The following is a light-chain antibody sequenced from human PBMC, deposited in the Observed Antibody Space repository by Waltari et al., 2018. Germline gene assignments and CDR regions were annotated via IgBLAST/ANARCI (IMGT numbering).Light chain of an antibody. Sequence: SYELLQPPSVSVSPGQTASITCSGAQWGEKYVCWYQQKSGQSPVLVIYQDTKRPSGIPDRFSGSNSGNTATLTISGTQPLDEAEYYCQAWDTNTEDVFGGGTKLTVL. CDR1: QWGEKY. V-gene: IGLV3-1*01. J-gene: IGLJ2*01. CDR3: QAWDTNTEDV. CDR2: QDT.